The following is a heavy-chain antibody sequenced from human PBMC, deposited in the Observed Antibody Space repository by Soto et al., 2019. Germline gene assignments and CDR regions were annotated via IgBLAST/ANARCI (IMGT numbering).Heavy chain of an antibody. D-gene: IGHD3-9*01. J-gene: IGHJ6*02. V-gene: IGHV5-10-1*01. Sequence: PGESLKISCKGSGYSFTSYWISWVRQMPGKGLEWMGRIDPSDSYTNYSPSFQGHVTISADKSISTAYLQWSSLKASDTAMYYCARLHYDILTGKPYGMDVWGQGTTVTVSS. CDR3: ARLHYDILTGKPYGMDV. CDR2: IDPSDSYT. CDR1: GYSFTSYW.